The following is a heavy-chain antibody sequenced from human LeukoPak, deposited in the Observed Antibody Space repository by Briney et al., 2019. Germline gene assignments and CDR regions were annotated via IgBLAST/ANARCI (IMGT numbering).Heavy chain of an antibody. CDR2: INHSGST. Sequence: SETLSLTCAVYGGSFSGYYWSWIRQPPGKGLEWIGEINHSGSTNYNPSLKSRVTISVVTSKNQFSLKLSSVTAADTAVYYCARQPGRSGSYYPYYYYGMDVWGKGATVTVSS. CDR1: GGSFSGYY. J-gene: IGHJ6*04. V-gene: IGHV4-34*01. D-gene: IGHD3-10*01. CDR3: ARQPGRSGSYYPYYYYGMDV.